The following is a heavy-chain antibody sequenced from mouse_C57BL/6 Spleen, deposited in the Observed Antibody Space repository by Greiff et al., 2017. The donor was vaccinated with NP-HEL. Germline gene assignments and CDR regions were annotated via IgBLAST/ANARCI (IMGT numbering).Heavy chain of an antibody. CDR3: ARGKGSWFAY. CDR1: GYTFTSYW. J-gene: IGHJ3*01. V-gene: IGHV1-59*01. Sequence: QVQLQQPGAELVRPGTSVKLSCKASGYTFTSYWMHWVKQRPGQGLEWIGVIDPSDSYTNYNQKFKGKATLTVDTSSSTAYMQLSSLTSEDSAVYYCARGKGSWFAYWGQGTLVTVSA. CDR2: IDPSDSYT.